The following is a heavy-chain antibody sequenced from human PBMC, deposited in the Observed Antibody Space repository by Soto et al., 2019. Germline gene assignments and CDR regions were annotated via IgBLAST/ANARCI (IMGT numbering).Heavy chain of an antibody. V-gene: IGHV3-48*01. J-gene: IGHJ6*03. Sequence: PGGSLRLSCAASGFTFSSYSMNWVRQAPGKGLEWVSYISSSSSTIYYADSVKGRFTISRDNAKNSLYLQMNSLRAEDTAVYYCARSGTMQYYDILTGYYDGYYYYYMDVWGKGTTVTVSS. D-gene: IGHD3-9*01. CDR1: GFTFSSYS. CDR2: ISSSSSTI. CDR3: ARSGTMQYYDILTGYYDGYYYYYMDV.